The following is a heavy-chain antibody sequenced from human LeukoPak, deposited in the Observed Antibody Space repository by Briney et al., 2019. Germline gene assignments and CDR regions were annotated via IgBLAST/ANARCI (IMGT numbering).Heavy chain of an antibody. J-gene: IGHJ4*02. CDR3: ARRTSYGSYYFDY. V-gene: IGHV1-2*02. CDR2: INPNSGGT. CDR1: GYTFTGYY. Sequence: GASVKVSCKASGYTFTGYYMHWVRQAPGQGLEWMGWINPNSGGTNYAQKLQGRVTMTRDTSISTAYMELSRLRSDDTAVYYCARRTSYGSYYFDYWGQGTLVTVSS. D-gene: IGHD3-10*01.